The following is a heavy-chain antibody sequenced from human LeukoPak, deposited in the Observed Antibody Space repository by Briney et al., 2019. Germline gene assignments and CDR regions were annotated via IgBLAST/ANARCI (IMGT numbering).Heavy chain of an antibody. CDR3: AKGSYSSSWFVSFDY. J-gene: IGHJ4*02. D-gene: IGHD6-13*01. CDR1: GFTFSSYA. Sequence: GSLRLSCAASGFTFSSYAMSWVRQAPGKGLEWVSAISGSGGSTYCADSVKGRFTISRDNSKNTLYLQMNSLRAEDTAVYYCAKGSYSSSWFVSFDYWGQGTLVTVSS. V-gene: IGHV3-23*01. CDR2: ISGSGGST.